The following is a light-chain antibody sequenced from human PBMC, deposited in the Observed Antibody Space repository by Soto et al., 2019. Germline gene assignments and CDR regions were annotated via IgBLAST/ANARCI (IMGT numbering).Light chain of an antibody. CDR1: QSVSSNH. CDR3: QQCGSSPFT. V-gene: IGKV3-20*01. Sequence: EIVLTQSPGTLSLSPGERATLSCRASQSVSSNHLAWYQHTSGQPPRLLIYATSRRATGIPDRFSGSGSGTDFTLTISRLEPEDFAVYFWQQCGSSPFTFGPGTKVDIK. CDR2: ATS. J-gene: IGKJ3*01.